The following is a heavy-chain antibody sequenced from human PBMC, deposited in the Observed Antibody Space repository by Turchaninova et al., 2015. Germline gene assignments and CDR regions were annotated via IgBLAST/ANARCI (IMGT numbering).Heavy chain of an antibody. CDR2: IYPGDSDT. J-gene: IGHJ3*01. CDR1: GYNFANSW. V-gene: IGHV5-51*01. Sequence: EVQLVQSGAEVKEPGESLKISCKGSGYNFANSWIGWVRQMPGKGLEWMGIIYPGDSDTRYSLSFQGQVTISADKSISTAYLQLSSLKASDTAMYYCARPYGFAVWGQGTMVTLSS. CDR3: ARPYGFAV.